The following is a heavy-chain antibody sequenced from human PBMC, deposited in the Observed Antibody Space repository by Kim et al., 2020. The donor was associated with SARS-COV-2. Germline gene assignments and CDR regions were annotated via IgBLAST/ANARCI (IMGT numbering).Heavy chain of an antibody. Sequence: DSGKSRFTISRDKSKNTLNLQMNSLRAEDTAVYYCAKVTSPGGPSGGFDSWGQGTLVTVSS. D-gene: IGHD3-16*01. V-gene: IGHV3-23*01. J-gene: IGHJ4*02. CDR3: AKVTSPGGPSGGFDS.